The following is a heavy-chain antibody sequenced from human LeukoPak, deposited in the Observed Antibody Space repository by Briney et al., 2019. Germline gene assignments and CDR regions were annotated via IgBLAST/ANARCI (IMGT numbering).Heavy chain of an antibody. V-gene: IGHV4-30-2*01. CDR2: IYHSGST. J-gene: IGHJ3*02. CDR1: GDSISSGSYY. CDR3: ARLGVVGATTDAFDI. D-gene: IGHD1-26*01. Sequence: SETLSLTCTVSGDSISSGSYYWGWIRQPPGKGLEWIGYIYHSGSTYYNPSLKSRVTISVDRSKNQFSLKLSSVTAADTAVYYCARLGVVGATTDAFDIWGQGTMVTVSS.